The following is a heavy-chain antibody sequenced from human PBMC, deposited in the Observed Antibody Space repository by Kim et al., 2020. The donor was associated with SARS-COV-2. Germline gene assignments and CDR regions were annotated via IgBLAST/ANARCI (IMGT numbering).Heavy chain of an antibody. D-gene: IGHD5-18*01. Sequence: GGSLRLSCAASGFTFSSYGMHWVRQAPGKGLEWVAVIWYDGSNKYYADSVKGRFTISRDNSKNTLYLQMNSLRAEDTAVYYCGAIGEDTAMVTPLFDYWGQGTLVTVSS. J-gene: IGHJ4*02. CDR3: GAIGEDTAMVTPLFDY. CDR1: GFTFSSYG. CDR2: IWYDGSNK. V-gene: IGHV3-33*01.